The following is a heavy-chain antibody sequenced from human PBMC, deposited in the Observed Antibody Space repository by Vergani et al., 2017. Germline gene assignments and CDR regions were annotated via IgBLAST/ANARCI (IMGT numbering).Heavy chain of an antibody. Sequence: QVQLVESGGGLDKPGGSLRLSCAASGFTFSDYYMTWIRQAPGKGLEWISYISGSGHTKYYADSVKGRFPISRDNAKNSLYLQMKNLRVQDTAVYYCARDLLPGPLLFLGYWGQGTLISGSS. CDR3: ARDLLPGPLLFLGY. V-gene: IGHV3-11*04. CDR2: ISGSGHTK. J-gene: IGHJ4*01. D-gene: IGHD1-1*01. CDR1: GFTFSDYY.